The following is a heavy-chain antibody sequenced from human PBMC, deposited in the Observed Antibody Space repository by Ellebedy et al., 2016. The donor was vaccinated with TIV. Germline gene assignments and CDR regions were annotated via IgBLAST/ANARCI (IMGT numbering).Heavy chain of an antibody. CDR1: GFSFSSYG. D-gene: IGHD4-23*01. CDR3: ARDSRGRWTPFDH. CDR2: IWYDGTDE. J-gene: IGHJ4*02. Sequence: PGGSLRLSCAASGFSFSSYGMHWVRQSPGKGLEWMAFIWYDGTDESYAESVEGRSSISRDNSKNTLYLHMKSLRAEDTAIYYCARDSRGRWTPFDHWGQGTVVAVSS. V-gene: IGHV3-33*01.